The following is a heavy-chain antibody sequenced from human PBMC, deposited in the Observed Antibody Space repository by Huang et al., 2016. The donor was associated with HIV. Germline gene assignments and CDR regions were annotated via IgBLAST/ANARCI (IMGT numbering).Heavy chain of an antibody. CDR2: VSSDGSNK. V-gene: IGHV3-30-3*01. J-gene: IGHJ6*03. CDR1: GFTFSSYA. CDR3: ARGPSRNYYYYYMDV. Sequence: QVQLVESGGGVVQPGRSLRLSCAASGFTFSSYAMHWVRPAPGKGLTWVAVVSSDGSNKYYADAVKCRFTISRDNSKNTLYLQMNSLRVEDTAVYCCARGPSRNYYYYYMDVWGKGTTVTVSS.